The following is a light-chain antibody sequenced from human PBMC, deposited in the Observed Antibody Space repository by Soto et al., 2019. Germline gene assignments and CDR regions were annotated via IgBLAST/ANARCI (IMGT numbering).Light chain of an antibody. CDR3: QPSYSTPYDT. J-gene: IGKJ2*01. CDR2: AAS. Sequence: DIQMTQSPSSLSASVGDRVTITCRASQSISSYLNWYQQKPGKAPKLLIYAASSLQSGVPSRFSGSGSGTDFTLTISSLQPEDFATYYCQPSYSTPYDTFGQGTKLEIK. CDR1: QSISSY. V-gene: IGKV1-39*01.